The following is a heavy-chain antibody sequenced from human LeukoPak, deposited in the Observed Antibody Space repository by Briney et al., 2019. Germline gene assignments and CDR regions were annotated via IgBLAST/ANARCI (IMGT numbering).Heavy chain of an antibody. CDR2: IYSGGST. J-gene: IGHJ4*02. Sequence: PGGSLRLSCAASGFTVSSNYMTWVRQAPGKGLEWVSLIYSGGSTYYADSVKGRFTISRDNSKNTLYLQMNSLRAEDTAVYYCARDASSVVGATFFADYWGQGTLVTVSS. CDR3: ARDASSVVGATFFADY. D-gene: IGHD1-26*01. V-gene: IGHV3-53*05. CDR1: GFTVSSNY.